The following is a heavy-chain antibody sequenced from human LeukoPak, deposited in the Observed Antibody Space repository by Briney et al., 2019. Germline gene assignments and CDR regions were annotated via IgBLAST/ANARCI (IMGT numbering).Heavy chain of an antibody. Sequence: GGSLRLSCAASGFTSKSSTMRSVRQAPGKGLEWVSSISVSGGNTPYADSVKGRFTISRDNSKNTLYLQMSSLRAEDTAVYFWAKSVFMSGLDYWGQGTLVTVSS. CDR1: GFTSKSST. V-gene: IGHV3-23*01. D-gene: IGHD3-16*01. CDR2: ISVSGGNT. CDR3: AKSVFMSGLDY. J-gene: IGHJ4*02.